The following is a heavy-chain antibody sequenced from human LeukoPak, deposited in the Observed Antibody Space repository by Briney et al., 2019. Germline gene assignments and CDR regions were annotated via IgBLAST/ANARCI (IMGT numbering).Heavy chain of an antibody. CDR3: ARWATHGSDDAFDI. D-gene: IGHD3-10*01. V-gene: IGHV1-2*02. J-gene: IGHJ3*02. Sequence: GASVKVSCRASGYTFTGYYMHWVRQAPGQGLEWMGWINPNSGGTNYAQKFQGRVTMTRDTSISTAYMELSRLRSDDTAVYYCARWATHGSDDAFDIWGQGTMVTVSS. CDR1: GYTFTGYY. CDR2: INPNSGGT.